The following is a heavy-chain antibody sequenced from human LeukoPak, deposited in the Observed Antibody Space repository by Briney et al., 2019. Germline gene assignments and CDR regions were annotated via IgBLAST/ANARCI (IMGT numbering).Heavy chain of an antibody. CDR2: VSWNSGNI. CDR3: VSQRDHRVAVAGSFDN. CDR1: GFTFADYA. D-gene: IGHD6-19*01. Sequence: GGSLRLSCAASGFTFADYAMQWVRQAPGKGLEWVSGVSWNSGNIGYAESVKGRFTTSRDNSKNTLYLQMTSLRVEDTAVYFCVSQRDHRVAVAGSFDNWGQGTLISVSP. V-gene: IGHV3-9*01. J-gene: IGHJ4*02.